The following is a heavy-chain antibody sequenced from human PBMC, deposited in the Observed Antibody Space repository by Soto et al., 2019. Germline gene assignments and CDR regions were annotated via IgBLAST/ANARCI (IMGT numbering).Heavy chain of an antibody. CDR3: ARDIRYNYGPRFDP. V-gene: IGHV4-31*03. J-gene: IGHJ5*02. Sequence: SETLSLTCTVSGGSIRSSTYYWTWIRQHPGKGLEWIGYISSSGSTHYNPSLKSRVTMSVDTSKNQFSLNLSSVTVADTAVYLCARDIRYNYGPRFDPWGQGTLVTVSS. CDR2: ISSSGST. D-gene: IGHD3-10*01. CDR1: GGSIRSSTYY.